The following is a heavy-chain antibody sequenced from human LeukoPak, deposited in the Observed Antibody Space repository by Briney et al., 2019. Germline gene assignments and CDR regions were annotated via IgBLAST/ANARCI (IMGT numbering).Heavy chain of an antibody. J-gene: IGHJ5*02. CDR1: SDSISNSAYH. CDR2: IYYNRGT. V-gene: IGHV4-39*01. Sequence: SETLSLTCTVSSDSISNSAYHWGWIRQPPGRGLEWIGTIYYNRGTYYNPSLKSRVTISVDTSKNQFSLKLSSVTAADTAVYYCARAYCSGGSCYHPWGQGTLVTVSS. D-gene: IGHD2-15*01. CDR3: ARAYCSGGSCYHP.